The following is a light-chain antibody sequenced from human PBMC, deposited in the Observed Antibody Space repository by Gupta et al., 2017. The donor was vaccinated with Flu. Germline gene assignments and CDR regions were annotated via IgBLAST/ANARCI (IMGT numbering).Light chain of an antibody. Sequence: EDVLTQSPLSLSVTLGQPASISCRSSQSLVYSDGDSYVSWFHQRPGQSPRRLIYKASNRDPGVPDRISGSGSGTDFTLKISRVEAEDVGVYYCMHSTRWPWTFGQGTKVEIK. CDR2: KAS. V-gene: IGKV2-30*01. CDR1: QSLVYSDGDSY. J-gene: IGKJ1*01. CDR3: MHSTRWPWT.